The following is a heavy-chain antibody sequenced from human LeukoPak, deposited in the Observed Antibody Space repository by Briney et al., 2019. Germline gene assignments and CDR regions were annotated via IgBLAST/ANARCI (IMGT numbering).Heavy chain of an antibody. J-gene: IGHJ6*04. CDR2: ISSSGSTI. CDR1: GFTFSDYY. CDR3: ARDNTMVRGILGMDV. Sequence: GGSLRLSCAASGFTFSDYYMSWIRQAPGKGLEWVSYISSSGSTIYYADSVKGRFTVSRDNAKNSLYLQMNSLRAEDTAVYYCARDNTMVRGILGMDVWGKGTTVTVSS. D-gene: IGHD3-10*01. V-gene: IGHV3-11*04.